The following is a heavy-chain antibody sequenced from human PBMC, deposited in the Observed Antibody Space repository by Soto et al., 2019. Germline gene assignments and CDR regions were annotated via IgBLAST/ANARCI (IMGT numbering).Heavy chain of an antibody. Sequence: QVELVQSGAEVKKPGSSVKVSCKASGDTFNNYAFSWVRQAPGQGLEWMGGIIPIFGATRYAEKFQGRVTITADEATSTTYMDLSSLRCEDTAVYYCAREGGIGPRVYNGMDVWGQGTTVIVSS. CDR2: IIPIFGAT. CDR1: GDTFNNYA. CDR3: AREGGIGPRVYNGMDV. J-gene: IGHJ6*02. D-gene: IGHD2-2*02. V-gene: IGHV1-69*01.